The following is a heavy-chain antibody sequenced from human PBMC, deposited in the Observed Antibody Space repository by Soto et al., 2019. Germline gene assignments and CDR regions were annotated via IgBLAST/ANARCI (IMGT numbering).Heavy chain of an antibody. D-gene: IGHD3-16*01. CDR1: GFTFSSYS. Sequence: EVQLVDSGGGLVKPGGSLRLSCAASGFTFSSYSMNWVRQAPGKGLEWVASISRSSSYIYYADSVKGRFTISRDNAKNSLYLQMNSLRAEDTAVYYCARDLHDYVSFRFDPWGQGTLVTVSS. V-gene: IGHV3-21*01. CDR3: ARDLHDYVSFRFDP. CDR2: ISRSSSYI. J-gene: IGHJ5*02.